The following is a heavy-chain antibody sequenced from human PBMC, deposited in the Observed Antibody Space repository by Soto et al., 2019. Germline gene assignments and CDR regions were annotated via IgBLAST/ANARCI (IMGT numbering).Heavy chain of an antibody. D-gene: IGHD4-17*01. CDR1: GFTFSSYA. CDR3: ARQYGDWPGAFDY. J-gene: IGHJ4*02. V-gene: IGHV3-30-3*01. Sequence: QVQLVESGGGVVQPGRSLRLSCAASGFTFSSYAMHWVRQAPGKGLEWVAVISYDGSNKYYADSVKGRFTISRDNSKNTLYLQINSLRAEDTAVYYCARQYGDWPGAFDYWGQGTLVTVSS. CDR2: ISYDGSNK.